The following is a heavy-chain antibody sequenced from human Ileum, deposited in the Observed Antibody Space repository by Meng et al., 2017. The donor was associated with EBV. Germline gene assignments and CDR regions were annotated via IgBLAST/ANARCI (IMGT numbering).Heavy chain of an antibody. Sequence: QVQRQGSGPGLVKPSGTLSLTCAVSGGSISSSNWWSWVRQAPGKGLEWIGEIHHTESTNYNPSLKSRVTISVDKSKNQFSLKLSSVTAADTAVYYCARESYSDSSGYYSLDYWGQGSLVTVSS. CDR3: ARESYSDSSGYYSLDY. J-gene: IGHJ4*02. CDR2: IHHTEST. CDR1: GGSISSSNW. V-gene: IGHV4-4*02. D-gene: IGHD3-22*01.